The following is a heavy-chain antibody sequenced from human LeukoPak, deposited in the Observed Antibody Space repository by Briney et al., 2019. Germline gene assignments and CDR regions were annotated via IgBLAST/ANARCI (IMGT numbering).Heavy chain of an antibody. V-gene: IGHV1-46*01. CDR3: ARDGSGKTTVTIFDY. CDR1: GYTFTSYY. J-gene: IGHJ4*02. Sequence: GASVKVSCKASGYTFTSYYMHWVRQPPGQGLEWMGIINPSGGSTSYAQKFQGRVTMTRDTSTSTVYMELSSLRSEDTAVYYCARDGSGKTTVTIFDYWGQGTLVTVSS. CDR2: INPSGGST. D-gene: IGHD4-17*01.